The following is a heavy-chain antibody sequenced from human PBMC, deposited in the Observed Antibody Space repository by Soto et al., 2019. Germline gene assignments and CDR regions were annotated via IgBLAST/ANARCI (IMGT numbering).Heavy chain of an antibody. CDR2: ISGSGDGT. V-gene: IGHV3-23*01. Sequence: SGGSLRLSCAASGFTFSIFALSWVRHAPGKGLEWVSAISGSGDGTDYADSVKGRFTISRDNSKNTLYLQMNSLRAEDTAVYYCAGPGYSSQDYWGQGALVTVSS. CDR1: GFTFSIFA. D-gene: IGHD5-18*01. J-gene: IGHJ4*02. CDR3: AGPGYSSQDY.